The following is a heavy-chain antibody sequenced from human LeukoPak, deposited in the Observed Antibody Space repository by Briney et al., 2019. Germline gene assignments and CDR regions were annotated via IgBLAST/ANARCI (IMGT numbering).Heavy chain of an antibody. D-gene: IGHD4-23*01. J-gene: IGHJ3*01. Sequence: SVKVSCKASGGTFSSYTISWVRQAPGQGLEWMGRIIPILGIANYAQKSQGRVTITADKSTSTAYMELSSLRSEDTAVYYCARDRDYGGTPGGWGQATMVTVSS. V-gene: IGHV1-69*04. CDR2: IIPILGIA. CDR1: GGTFSSYT. CDR3: ARDRDYGGTPGG.